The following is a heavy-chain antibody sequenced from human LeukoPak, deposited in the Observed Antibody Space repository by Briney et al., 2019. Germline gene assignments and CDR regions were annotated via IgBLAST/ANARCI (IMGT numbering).Heavy chain of an antibody. CDR1: GYTFTSYD. Sequence: ASVKVSCKASGYTFTSYDINWVRQATGQGLEWMGWMNPNSGNTGYAQKFQGRVTMTRNTSINTAYMELSSLRSEDTAVYYCARGPLVTEKQLLPGGQGTLVTVSS. V-gene: IGHV1-8*01. CDR2: MNPNSGNT. CDR3: ARGPLVTEKQLLP. D-gene: IGHD2-2*01. J-gene: IGHJ5*02.